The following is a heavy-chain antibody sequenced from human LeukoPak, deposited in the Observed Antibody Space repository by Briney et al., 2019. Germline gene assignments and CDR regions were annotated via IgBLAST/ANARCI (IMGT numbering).Heavy chain of an antibody. CDR1: GDTFTSYY. V-gene: IGHV1-46*01. CDR2: INPSGGST. Sequence: ASVKVSCMASGDTFTSYYMHWVRQAPGQGLEWMGMINPSGGSTSYAQKFQGRVTMTRDTSTSTVYMELSSLRSEDTAVYYCARGNPGVIDYWGQGTLVTVSS. D-gene: IGHD3-10*01. CDR3: ARGNPGVIDY. J-gene: IGHJ4*02.